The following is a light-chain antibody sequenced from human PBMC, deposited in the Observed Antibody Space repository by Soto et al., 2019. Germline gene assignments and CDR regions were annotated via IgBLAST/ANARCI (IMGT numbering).Light chain of an antibody. Sequence: QSALTQPPSASGSPGQSVTISCSGISSDVDFYNYVSWYQQHPGKAPKLVIFEVTKRPSGVPDCFSGSKSGNTASLTVSGLQAEDEADYYCSSSAGSNKAIFGGGTKLTVL. CDR3: SSSAGSNKAI. CDR1: SSDVDFYNY. CDR2: EVT. J-gene: IGLJ2*01. V-gene: IGLV2-8*01.